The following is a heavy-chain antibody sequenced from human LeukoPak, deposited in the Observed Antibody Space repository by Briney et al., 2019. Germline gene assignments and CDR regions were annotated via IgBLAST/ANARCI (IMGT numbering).Heavy chain of an antibody. V-gene: IGHV1-2*02. D-gene: IGHD6-19*01. CDR1: GYTFTSHG. CDR3: ATPVAGIDRDLDAFDI. CDR2: INPNSGGT. J-gene: IGHJ3*02. Sequence: GASVKVSCKASGYTFTSHGISWVRQAPGQGLEWMGWINPNSGGTNYAQKFQGRVTMTRDTSISTAYMELSRLRSDDTAVYYCATPVAGIDRDLDAFDIWGQGTMVTVSS.